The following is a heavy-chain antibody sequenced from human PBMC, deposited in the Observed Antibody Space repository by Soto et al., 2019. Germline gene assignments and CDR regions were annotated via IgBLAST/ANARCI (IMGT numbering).Heavy chain of an antibody. CDR2: ISDSGDRT. D-gene: IGHD3-16*02. V-gene: IGHV3-23*01. CDR3: AKDRGIIVKAGDAFDV. Sequence: GGCLRLSCASSGFTLSMSAVNWVRQAPGKGLEWVSYISDSGDRTYYADSVKGRFTISRDRSKNTVSLQMDSLRAEDTAVYYCAKDRGIIVKAGDAFDVCGQGTKVTVSS. J-gene: IGHJ3*01. CDR1: GFTLSMSA.